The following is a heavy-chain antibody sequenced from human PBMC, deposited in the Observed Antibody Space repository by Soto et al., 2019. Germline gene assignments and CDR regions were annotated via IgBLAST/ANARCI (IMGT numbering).Heavy chain of an antibody. CDR2: MNPNSGNT. CDR1: GYTFTSYD. CDR3: ARADIRAAAGTYYYDGMDV. D-gene: IGHD6-13*01. V-gene: IGHV1-8*01. J-gene: IGHJ6*02. Sequence: QVQLVQSGAEVKKPGASVKVSCKASGYTFTSYDSNWVRQATGPGLEWKGWMNPNSGNTVDAQKFQGRDTMTRNTSISTAYIELSSLRCDDTAVYYCARADIRAAAGTYYYDGMDVWGQGTTGTVSS.